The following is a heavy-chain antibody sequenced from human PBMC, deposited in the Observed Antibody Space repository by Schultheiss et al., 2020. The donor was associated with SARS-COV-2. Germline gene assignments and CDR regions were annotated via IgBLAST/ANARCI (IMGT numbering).Heavy chain of an antibody. CDR1: GFTFSDYY. J-gene: IGHJ4*02. D-gene: IGHD5-18*01. V-gene: IGHV3-13*01. CDR3: AKDGDTAMVIDY. CDR2: IGTAGDT. Sequence: GGSLRLSCAASGFTFSDYYMSWIRQAPGKGLEWVSAIGTAGDTYYPGSVKGQFTISRDNSKNTLYLQMNSLRAEDTAVYYCAKDGDTAMVIDYWGQGTLVTVSS.